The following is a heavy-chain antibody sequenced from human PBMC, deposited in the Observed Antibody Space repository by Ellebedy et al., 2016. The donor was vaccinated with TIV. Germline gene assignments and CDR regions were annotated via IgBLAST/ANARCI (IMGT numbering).Heavy chain of an antibody. CDR1: GFNVSNNY. CDR2: IYSGGTT. D-gene: IGHD3-22*01. Sequence: GESLKISXVASGFNVSNNYMTWVRQAPGKGLEWVSVIYSGGTTFYADSVRGRFTTSRDNSKNILSLQMNSLRAEDTAVYYCAKAQVTFTVVVFDFWGQGTQVTVSS. CDR3: AKAQVTFTVVVFDF. V-gene: IGHV3-53*01. J-gene: IGHJ5*01.